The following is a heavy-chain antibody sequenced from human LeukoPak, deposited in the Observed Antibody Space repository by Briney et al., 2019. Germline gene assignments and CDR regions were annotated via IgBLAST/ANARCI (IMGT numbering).Heavy chain of an antibody. CDR3: AGDSLHNRGKKHYYYYYYMDV. CDR2: FEHKSGDT. Sequence: GGSLKTSCKASGNTFTGHYMHWVRQASGQGVGGMGWFEHKSGDTNYREKFQGRVTMTRDTSISTAYMELSRMRSDDTAVYYCAGDSLHNRGKKHYYYYYYMDVWGKGTTVSISS. V-gene: IGHV1-2*02. D-gene: IGHD1-1*01. CDR1: GNTFTGHY. J-gene: IGHJ6*03.